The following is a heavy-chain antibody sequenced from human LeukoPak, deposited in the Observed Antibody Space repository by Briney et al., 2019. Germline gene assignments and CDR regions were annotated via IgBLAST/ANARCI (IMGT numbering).Heavy chain of an antibody. J-gene: IGHJ6*03. CDR1: GGSISSYY. Sequence: SETLSLTCTVSGGSISSYYWSWIRQPPGKGLEWIGYIYYSGSTNYNPSLKSRVTISVDTSKNQFSLKLSSVTAADTAVYYCARTAEGGYTYDYFYYYYMDVWGKGTTVTISS. CDR3: ARTAEGGYTYDYFYYYYMDV. V-gene: IGHV4-59*01. D-gene: IGHD5-18*01. CDR2: IYYSGST.